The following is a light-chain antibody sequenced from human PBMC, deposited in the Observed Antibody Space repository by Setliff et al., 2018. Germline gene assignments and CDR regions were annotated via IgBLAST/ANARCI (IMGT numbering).Light chain of an antibody. V-gene: IGLV2-14*01. J-gene: IGLJ1*01. CDR1: SSDVGYYNY. Sequence: QSALAQPASVSGSPGQSITISCTGTSSDVGYYNYVSWYQQHPGKAPKLMIYEVGNRPSGVSNRFSGSKSGNTASPTISGLQAEDEADYYCSSYTSRSQVFGTGTEVTVL. CDR3: SSYTSRSQV. CDR2: EVG.